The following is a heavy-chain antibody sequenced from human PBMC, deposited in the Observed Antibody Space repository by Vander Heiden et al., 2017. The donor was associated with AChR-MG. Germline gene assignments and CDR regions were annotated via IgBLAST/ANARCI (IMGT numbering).Heavy chain of an antibody. Sequence: QLTLRESGPAPVKPTQTLTLTCTFSGFSLSTSGMCVSVIREPAGKGLEWIASIDWDDDKYYSTSRKTRLTISKDTSKNQVVLTMTNMDPVDTSTYYCARIPRVGATPDYW. CDR2: IDWDDDK. CDR3: ARIPRVGATPDY. CDR1: GFSLSTSGMC. D-gene: IGHD1-26*01. J-gene: IGHJ4*01. V-gene: IGHV2-70*15.